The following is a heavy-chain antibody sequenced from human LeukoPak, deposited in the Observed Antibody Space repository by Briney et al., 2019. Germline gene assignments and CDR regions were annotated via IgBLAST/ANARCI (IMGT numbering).Heavy chain of an antibody. CDR3: SRGPPYCTRITCPGAAFDI. Sequence: GASVKVSCKASEYTFTNYDINWVRQATGQGLEWMGWMNPNIGDTGYAQKFQGRVTITRNTSITTVYMELTSLRSDDTAVYYCSRGPPYCTRITCPGAAFDIWGQGTLVTVSS. V-gene: IGHV1-8*03. J-gene: IGHJ3*02. D-gene: IGHD2-8*01. CDR2: MNPNIGDT. CDR1: EYTFTNYD.